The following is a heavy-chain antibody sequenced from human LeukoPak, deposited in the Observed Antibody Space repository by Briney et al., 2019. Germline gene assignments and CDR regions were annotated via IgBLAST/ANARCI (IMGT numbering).Heavy chain of an antibody. CDR2: ISGSGSST. Sequence: GGSLRLSCVASGFTLSTYAMSWVRQAPGKGLEWVSAISGSGSSTYHADSVKGRFTISRDNSQNTLYLQMNSLRAEDTAVYYCAKARGPYYFDYWGQGTLVPVSS. V-gene: IGHV3-23*01. CDR1: GFTLSTYA. CDR3: AKARGPYYFDY. D-gene: IGHD3-10*01. J-gene: IGHJ4*02.